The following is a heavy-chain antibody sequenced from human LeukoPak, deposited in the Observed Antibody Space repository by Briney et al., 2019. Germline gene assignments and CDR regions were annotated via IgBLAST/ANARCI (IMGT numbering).Heavy chain of an antibody. J-gene: IGHJ5*02. V-gene: IGHV4-59*01. CDR3: ARDYVQFDP. Sequence: PSETLSLTCTVSGGSISSYYWSWIRQPPGKGLEWIGYIYYSGSTNYNPSLKSRVTISVDTSKNQFPLKLSSVTAADTGVYYCARDYVQFDPWGQGTLVTVSS. D-gene: IGHD3-16*01. CDR2: IYYSGST. CDR1: GGSISSYY.